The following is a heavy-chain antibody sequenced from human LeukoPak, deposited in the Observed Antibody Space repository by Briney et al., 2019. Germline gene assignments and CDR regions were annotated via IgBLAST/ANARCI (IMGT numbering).Heavy chain of an antibody. D-gene: IGHD3-22*01. CDR3: ARVGLYYYDSSGYYPISAFDY. CDR2: IIPILGIA. Sequence: SVKVSCKASGGTFSSYAISWVRQAPGQGLEWMGRIIPILGIANYAQKFQGRVTITADKSTSTAYMELSSLRSEDTAVYYCARVGLYYYDSSGYYPISAFDYWGQGTLVTVSS. V-gene: IGHV1-69*04. CDR1: GGTFSSYA. J-gene: IGHJ4*02.